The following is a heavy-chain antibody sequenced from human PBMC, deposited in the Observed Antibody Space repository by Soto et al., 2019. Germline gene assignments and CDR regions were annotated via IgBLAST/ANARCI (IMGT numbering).Heavy chain of an antibody. CDR1: GGTFSSYA. D-gene: IGHD2-2*02. J-gene: IGHJ6*02. Sequence: SVKVSCKASGGTFSSYAISWVRQAPGRGLEWMGGIIPIFGTANYAQKFQGRVTITADESTSTAYMELSSLRSEDTAVYYCARDTPGIVVVPAAIGANYYGMDVWGQGTTVTVSS. CDR3: ARDTPGIVVVPAAIGANYYGMDV. CDR2: IIPIFGTA. V-gene: IGHV1-69*13.